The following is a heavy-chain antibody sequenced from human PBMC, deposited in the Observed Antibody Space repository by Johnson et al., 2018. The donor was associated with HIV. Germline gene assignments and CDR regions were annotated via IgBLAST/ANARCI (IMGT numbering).Heavy chain of an antibody. CDR1: GLTFSRFA. V-gene: IGHV3-9*01. CDR3: AKGATSGSLDDAFDI. J-gene: IGHJ3*02. Sequence: VQLVESGGGLVQPGGSLRLSCAASGLTFSRFAMTWVRQAPGKGLEWVSGISWNSGSIGYADSVKGRFTISRDNAKNSLYLQMNSLRAEDTALYYCAKGATSGSLDDAFDIWGQGTMVTVSS. D-gene: IGHD1-26*01. CDR2: ISWNSGSI.